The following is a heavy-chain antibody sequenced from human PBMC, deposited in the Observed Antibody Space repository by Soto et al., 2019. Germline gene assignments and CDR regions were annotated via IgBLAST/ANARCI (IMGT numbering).Heavy chain of an antibody. CDR3: AKRGSTGPQSPDIVVVPAATAYYNWFDP. V-gene: IGHV3-23*01. CDR2: ISGSGGST. D-gene: IGHD2-2*01. Sequence: PGGSLRLSCAASGFTFSSYAMSWVRQAPGKGLEWVSAISGSGGSTYYADSVKGRFTISRDNSKNTLYLQMNSLRAEDTAVYYCAKRGSTGPQSPDIVVVPAATAYYNWFDPWGQGTLVTVSS. J-gene: IGHJ5*02. CDR1: GFTFSSYA.